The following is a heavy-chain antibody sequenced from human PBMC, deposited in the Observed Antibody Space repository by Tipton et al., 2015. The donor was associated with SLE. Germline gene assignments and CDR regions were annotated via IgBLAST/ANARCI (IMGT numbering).Heavy chain of an antibody. CDR1: GGSISSGNYY. J-gene: IGHJ5*02. CDR2: IYDTETT. CDR3: AREVKSGRYDWFDP. D-gene: IGHD1-26*01. V-gene: IGHV4-31*03. Sequence: TLSLTCTVSGGSISSGNYYWTWIRQHPGKGLGWIGYIYDTETTYYNPSLKSRVTMSIDRSKNHFSLRLRSVSAADTAIYYCAREVKSGRYDWFDPWGQGTLVTVSS.